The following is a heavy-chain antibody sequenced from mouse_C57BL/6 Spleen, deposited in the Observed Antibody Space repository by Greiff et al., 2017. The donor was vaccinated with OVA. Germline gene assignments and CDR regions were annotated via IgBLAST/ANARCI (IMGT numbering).Heavy chain of an antibody. J-gene: IGHJ1*03. Sequence: VQLQQSGPELVKPGASVKISCKASGYSFTDYNMNWVKQSNGKSLEWIGVINPNYGTTSYNQKFKGKATLTVDQSSSTAYMQLNSLTSEDSAVYYCARGDYYGSSYVSWYFDVWGTGTTVTVSS. V-gene: IGHV1-39*01. CDR1: GYSFTDYN. CDR3: ARGDYYGSSYVSWYFDV. CDR2: INPNYGTT. D-gene: IGHD1-1*01.